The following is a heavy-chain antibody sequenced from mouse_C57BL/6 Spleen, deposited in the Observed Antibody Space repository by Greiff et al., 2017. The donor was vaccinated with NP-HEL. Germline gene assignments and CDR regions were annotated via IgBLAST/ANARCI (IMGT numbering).Heavy chain of an antibody. J-gene: IGHJ2*01. Sequence: QVQLQQSGAELVKPGASVKISCKASGYAFSSYWMNWVKQRPGKGLEWIGQIYPGDGDTNYNGKFKGKATLTADKSSSTAYMQLSSLTSEDSAVYFCARSGLRPLDFDYWGQGTTLTVSS. V-gene: IGHV1-80*01. CDR2: IYPGDGDT. CDR1: GYAFSSYW. D-gene: IGHD1-2*01. CDR3: ARSGLRPLDFDY.